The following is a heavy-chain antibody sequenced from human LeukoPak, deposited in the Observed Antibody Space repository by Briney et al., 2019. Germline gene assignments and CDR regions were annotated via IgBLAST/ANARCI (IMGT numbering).Heavy chain of an antibody. CDR1: RFTLSSYW. J-gene: IGHJ4*02. CDR2: IKQDGSEK. D-gene: IGHD3-16*01. CDR3: ASGRQLGY. V-gene: IGHV3-7*01. Sequence: GGSLRLSCAASRFTLSSYWTSWVRPAPGKGLEWVANIKQDGSEKYYVDSVKGRFTISRDNAKNSLYLQMNSLRAEDTALYYCASGRQLGYWGQGTLVTVSS.